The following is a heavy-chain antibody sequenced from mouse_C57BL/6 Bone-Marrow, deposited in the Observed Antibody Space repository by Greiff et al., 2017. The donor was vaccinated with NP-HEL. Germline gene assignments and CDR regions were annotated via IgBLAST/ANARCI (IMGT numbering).Heavy chain of an antibody. D-gene: IGHD1-1*01. J-gene: IGHJ3*01. CDR2: IRLKSDNYAT. V-gene: IGHV6-3*01. CDR1: GFTFSNYW. Sequence: DVQLVESGGGLVQPGGSMKLSCVASGFTFSNYWMNWVRQSPEKGLEWVAQIRLKSDNYATHYAESVKGRFPISRDDSKSSVYLQMNNLRAEDTGIYYCTILRRAYWGQGTLVTVSA. CDR3: TILRRAY.